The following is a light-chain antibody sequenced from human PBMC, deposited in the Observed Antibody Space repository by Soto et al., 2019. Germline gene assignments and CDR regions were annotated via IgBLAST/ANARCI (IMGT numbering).Light chain of an antibody. Sequence: EVVLTQSPGTLTLSPGERASLSCRASQSVLSSFLAWYQHKPGQAPRLLIYGASSRATGIPDRFSGSGSGRDFTLTISTVEPEDYAVYFCQQYGSTPLTFCGGTKMEIK. CDR3: QQYGSTPLT. J-gene: IGKJ4*01. CDR2: GAS. V-gene: IGKV3-20*01. CDR1: QSVLSSF.